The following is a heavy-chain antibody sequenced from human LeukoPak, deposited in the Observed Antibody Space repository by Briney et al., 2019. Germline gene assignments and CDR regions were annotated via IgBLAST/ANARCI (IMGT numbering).Heavy chain of an antibody. CDR2: IYTSGST. D-gene: IGHD4-11*01. CDR3: ARVTRDYGPYSNYFKDYYYYYYMDV. J-gene: IGHJ6*03. Sequence: PSETLSLTCTVSGGSISSYYWSWIRQPAGKGLEWIGRIYTSGSTNYNPSLKSRVTMSVDTSKNQFSLMLSSVTAADTAVYYCARVTRDYGPYSNYFKDYYYYYYMDVWGKGTTVTVSS. V-gene: IGHV4-4*07. CDR1: GGSISSYY.